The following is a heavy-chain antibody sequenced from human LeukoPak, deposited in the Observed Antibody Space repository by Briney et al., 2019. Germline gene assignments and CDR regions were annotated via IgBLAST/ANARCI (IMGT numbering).Heavy chain of an antibody. CDR2: ISGSGSTI. D-gene: IGHD2-21*01. V-gene: IGHV3-48*03. Sequence: GGSLRLSCEASQFTFSSHEINWVRQAPGKGLELISSISGSGSTIKYADSVKGRFTISRDNAKNSLSLQMNSLRAEDTAVYYCARRQLSAIVVFGIEVWILGSFDVWGHGTMVTVSS. CDR1: QFTFSSHE. J-gene: IGHJ3*01. CDR3: ARRQLSAIVVFGIEVWILGSFDV.